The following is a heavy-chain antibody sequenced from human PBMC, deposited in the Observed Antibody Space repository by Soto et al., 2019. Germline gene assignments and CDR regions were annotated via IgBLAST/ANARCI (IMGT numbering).Heavy chain of an antibody. D-gene: IGHD4-17*01. CDR2: ISYDGSNK. CDR1: GFTFSSHA. V-gene: IGHV3-30-3*01. CDR3: SIDSEDYGDDDRFDY. J-gene: IGHJ4*02. Sequence: QEQLVESGGGVVQPGRSLRLSCAASGFTFSSHAMHWVRQAPGKGLEWVAIISYDGSNKYYADSVKGRFTISRDNSKNTLYLQMNSLRTEDTAVYYCSIDSEDYGDDDRFDYWGQGTLVTVSS.